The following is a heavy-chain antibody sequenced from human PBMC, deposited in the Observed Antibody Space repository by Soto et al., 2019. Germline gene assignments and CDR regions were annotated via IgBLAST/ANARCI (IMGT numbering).Heavy chain of an antibody. V-gene: IGHV3-23*01. Sequence: EVQLLESGGGLVQPGGSLRLSCAASGFTFSTYGMSWVRQAPGKGREWVSIISGSGGSTYYADTVKGRFTISRDNSKNTLYLQMNSLRAEDTAVYYCAKDPATIAVAGTFDYWGQGTLVIVSS. J-gene: IGHJ4*02. CDR2: ISGSGGST. CDR1: GFTFSTYG. D-gene: IGHD6-19*01. CDR3: AKDPATIAVAGTFDY.